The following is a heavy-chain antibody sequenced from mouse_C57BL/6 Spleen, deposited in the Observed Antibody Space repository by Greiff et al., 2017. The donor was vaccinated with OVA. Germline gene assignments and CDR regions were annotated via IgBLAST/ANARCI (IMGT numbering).Heavy chain of an antibody. CDR1: GYTFTSYW. V-gene: IGHV1-69*01. CDR2: IDPSDSYT. J-gene: IGHJ3*01. Sequence: VQLQQPGAELVMPGASVKLSCKASGYTFTSYWMHWVKQRPGQGLEWIGEIDPSDSYTNYNQKFKGKSTLTVDKSSSTAYMQLSSLTSEDSAVYYCAREGTTVVAPFAYWGQGTLVTVSA. CDR3: AREGTTVVAPFAY. D-gene: IGHD1-1*01.